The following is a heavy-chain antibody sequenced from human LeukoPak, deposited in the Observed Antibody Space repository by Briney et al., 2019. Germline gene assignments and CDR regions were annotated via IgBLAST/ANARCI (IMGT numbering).Heavy chain of an antibody. CDR3: ARFATVTVPNWLDR. Sequence: SETLSLTCIVSGDSISGYFWSWIRQPPGKGLEFIGYIYYTGSTNYNPSLKSRVIMSVDTSTNHLSLMLSSVTAADTAVYYCARFATVTVPNWLDRWGQGTLVSVSS. V-gene: IGHV4-59*01. CDR1: GDSISGYF. J-gene: IGHJ5*02. CDR2: IYYTGST. D-gene: IGHD4-11*01.